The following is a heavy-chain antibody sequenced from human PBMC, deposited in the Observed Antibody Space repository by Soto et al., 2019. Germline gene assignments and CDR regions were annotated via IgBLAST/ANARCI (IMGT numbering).Heavy chain of an antibody. V-gene: IGHV4-34*01. CDR3: ARGGRIRRGYSYGSYYYYGMDV. CDR2: INHSGST. J-gene: IGHJ6*02. D-gene: IGHD5-18*01. CDR1: GGSFSCYY. Sequence: SETLSLTGAVYGGSFSCYYWTLIGQPPGKGLEWIGEINHSGSTNYNPSLKSRVTISVDTSKNQFSLKLSSVTAADTAVYYCARGGRIRRGYSYGSYYYYGMDVWGQGTTVTVSS.